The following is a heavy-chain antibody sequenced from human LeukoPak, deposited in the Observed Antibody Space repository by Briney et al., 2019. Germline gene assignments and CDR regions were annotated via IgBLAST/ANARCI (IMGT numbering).Heavy chain of an antibody. CDR1: GFTFTDHT. Sequence: GGSLRLSCAASGFTFTDHTMSWVRQAPGKGLEWVSDVSGDGGSTNYADSVKGRFTISRDNSKNMLYLQMNSLRADDTAVYYCAKTGYSSAWYYFFDHWGQGILVTVSS. V-gene: IGHV3-23*01. J-gene: IGHJ4*02. D-gene: IGHD6-19*01. CDR2: VSGDGGST. CDR3: AKTGYSSAWYYFFDH.